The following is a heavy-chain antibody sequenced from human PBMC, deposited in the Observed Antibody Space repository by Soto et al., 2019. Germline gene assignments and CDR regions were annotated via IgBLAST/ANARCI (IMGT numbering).Heavy chain of an antibody. V-gene: IGHV3-30*18. CDR3: AKEVGTPEGDY. CDR2: ISYDGSNK. Sequence: QVQLVESGGGVVQPGRSLRLSCAASGFTFSSYGMHWVRQAPGKGLEWVAVISYDGSNKYYADSVKGRFTISRDNSKNTLYLQMNSLRAEDTAVYYCAKEVGTPEGDYWGQGTLVTVSS. D-gene: IGHD2-15*01. CDR1: GFTFSSYG. J-gene: IGHJ4*02.